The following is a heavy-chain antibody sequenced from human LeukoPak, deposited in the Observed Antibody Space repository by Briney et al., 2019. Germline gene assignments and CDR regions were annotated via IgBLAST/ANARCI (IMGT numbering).Heavy chain of an antibody. CDR1: GGSISSYY. Sequence: SETLSLTCTVSGGSISSYYWSWIRQPAGKGLEWIGRIYTSGGTDYNPSLKSRVIMSVDTSKNHLSLRLTSVTAADTAVYYCARDSGTTGEVKFDPWGQRILVTVSS. CDR2: IYTSGGT. J-gene: IGHJ5*02. D-gene: IGHD3-10*01. V-gene: IGHV4-4*07. CDR3: ARDSGTTGEVKFDP.